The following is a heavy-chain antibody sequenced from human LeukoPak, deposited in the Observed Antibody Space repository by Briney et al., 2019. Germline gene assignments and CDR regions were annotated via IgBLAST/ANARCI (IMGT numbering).Heavy chain of an antibody. J-gene: IGHJ4*02. D-gene: IGHD5-18*01. CDR2: IYYSGST. Sequence: SETLSLTCTVSGGSISSSSYYWGWIRQSPGKGLEWIGSIYYSGSTYYNPSLKSRVTISVDTSKNQFSLKLSSVTAADTAVYYCGSGYSYGYDYWGQGTLVTVSS. V-gene: IGHV4-39*07. CDR1: GGSISSSSYY. CDR3: GSGYSYGYDY.